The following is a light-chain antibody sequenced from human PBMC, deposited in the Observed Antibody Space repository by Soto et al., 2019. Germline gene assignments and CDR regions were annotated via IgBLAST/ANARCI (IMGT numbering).Light chain of an antibody. CDR3: QQFGSSPLFT. Sequence: EIVLTQSPGTLSLCPGERATLSCRASQSVSSSYLAWYQQKPGQAPRLLIYGASSRATGIPDRFSGSGSGTDFTLTISRLETEDFAVYYCQQFGSSPLFTFGPGTKVDV. J-gene: IGKJ3*01. V-gene: IGKV3-20*01. CDR1: QSVSSSY. CDR2: GAS.